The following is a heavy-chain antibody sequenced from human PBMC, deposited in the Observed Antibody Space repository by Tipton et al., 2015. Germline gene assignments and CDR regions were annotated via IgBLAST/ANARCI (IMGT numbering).Heavy chain of an antibody. CDR1: GGSVSSGSYY. CDR2: IYYSGST. D-gene: IGHD5-12*01. J-gene: IGHJ5*02. V-gene: IGHV4-61*01. Sequence: TLSLTCTVSGGSVSSGSYYWSWIRQPPGKGLEWIGYIYYSGSTNYNPSLKSRVTISADTSKNQFSLKVSAVTAADTAVYYCARGGYSGFEWSNWFDPWGHGTLVTVSS. CDR3: ARGGYSGFEWSNWFDP.